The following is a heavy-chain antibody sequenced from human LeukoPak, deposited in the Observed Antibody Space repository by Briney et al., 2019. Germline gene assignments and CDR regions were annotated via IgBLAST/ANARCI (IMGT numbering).Heavy chain of an antibody. CDR3: AHSHSSSYDY. CDR1: GFSLSATGVG. J-gene: IGHJ4*02. Sequence: SGPPLVQPTQTLTLTCTFSGFSLSATGVGVGWIRQPPGKALEWLTTIYWDDDKRYSPSLKTRLTITKDTSKNQVDLTMTNMDPVDTATYYCAHSHSSSYDYWGQGTLVTVSS. V-gene: IGHV2-5*02. CDR2: IYWDDDK. D-gene: IGHD6-13*01.